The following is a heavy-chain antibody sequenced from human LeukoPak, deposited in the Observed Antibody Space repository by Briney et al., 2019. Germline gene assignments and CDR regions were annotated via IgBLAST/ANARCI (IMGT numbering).Heavy chain of an antibody. CDR1: GGSISSYY. CDR3: ARGGSRDGYDRPLDY. V-gene: IGHV4-59*01. J-gene: IGHJ4*02. Sequence: SETLSLTCAVSGGSISSYYWSWIRQPPGKGLEWIGYTYYSGSANYSPSLKSRVTMSVDTSKNQFSLRLNSVTAADTAVYYCARGGSRDGYDRPLDYWGQGTLVTVSS. CDR2: TYYSGSA. D-gene: IGHD5-24*01.